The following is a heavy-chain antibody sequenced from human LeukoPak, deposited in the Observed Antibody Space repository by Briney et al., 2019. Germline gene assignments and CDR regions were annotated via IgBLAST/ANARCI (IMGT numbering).Heavy chain of an antibody. CDR2: INAGNGNT. CDR3: ARESVVLWFGELQDYFDY. J-gene: IGHJ4*02. Sequence: ASVKVSCKASGYTFTSYAMHWVRQAPGQRLEWMGWINAGNGNTKYSQKFQSRVTITRDTSASTAYMELSSLRSEDTAVYYCARESVVLWFGELQDYFDYWGQGTLVTVSS. V-gene: IGHV1-3*01. CDR1: GYTFTSYA. D-gene: IGHD3-10*01.